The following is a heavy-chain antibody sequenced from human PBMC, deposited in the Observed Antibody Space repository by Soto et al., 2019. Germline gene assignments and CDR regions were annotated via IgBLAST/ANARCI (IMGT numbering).Heavy chain of an antibody. CDR3: ARARGDSSGWYGYYFDY. CDR1: GFTFSDYY. Sequence: QVQLVEYGGGLVKPGGSLRLSCAASGFTFSDYYMSWIRQAPGKGLEWVSDISSSSSYTNYADSVKGRFTISRDNAKNSLYLQMNSLRAEDTAVYYCARARGDSSGWYGYYFDYWGQGTLVTVSS. D-gene: IGHD6-19*01. V-gene: IGHV3-11*06. CDR2: ISSSSSYT. J-gene: IGHJ4*02.